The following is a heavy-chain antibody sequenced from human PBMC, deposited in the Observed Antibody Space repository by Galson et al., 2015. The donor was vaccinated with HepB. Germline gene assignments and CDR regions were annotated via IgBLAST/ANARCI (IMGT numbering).Heavy chain of an antibody. D-gene: IGHD3-10*01. CDR1: GFTFSSYG. J-gene: IGHJ6*02. CDR3: ARSMVRGVIPYVYGMDV. CDR2: IWYDGSNK. Sequence: SLRLSCAASGFTFSSYGMHWVRQAPGKGLEWVAVIWYDGSNKYYADSVKGRFTISRDNSKNTLYLQMNSLRAEDTAVYYCARSMVRGVIPYVYGMDVWGQGTTVTVSS. V-gene: IGHV3-33*08.